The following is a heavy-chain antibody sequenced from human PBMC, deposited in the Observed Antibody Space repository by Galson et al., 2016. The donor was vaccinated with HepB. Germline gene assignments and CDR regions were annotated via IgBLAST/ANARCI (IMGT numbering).Heavy chain of an antibody. CDR1: GFTFSSYS. J-gene: IGHJ4*02. CDR3: AKGRTGTTGPVEY. D-gene: IGHD1-1*01. CDR2: ISSSGTTI. V-gene: IGHV3-48*02. Sequence: SLRLSCAASGFTFSSYSMNWVRQAPGKGLEWLSYISSSGTTIYYADSVKGRFTISRDNSKNTLYLQMNSLRDEDTAVYYCAKGRTGTTGPVEYWGQGTLVTVSS.